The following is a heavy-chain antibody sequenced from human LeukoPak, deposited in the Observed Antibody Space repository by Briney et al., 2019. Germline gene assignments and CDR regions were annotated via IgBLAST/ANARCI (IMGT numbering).Heavy chain of an antibody. CDR2: TYYRSKWYN. Sequence: HSQTLSLTCAISGDSVSSNSAAWNWIRQSPSRGLEWLGRTYYRSKWYNDYAVSVKSRITINPDTSKNQFSLQLNSVTPEDTAVYYCARDLRNRAAAGLPRIAVAGTRFDPWGQGTLVTVSS. CDR1: GDSVSSNSAA. D-gene: IGHD6-19*01. J-gene: IGHJ5*02. V-gene: IGHV6-1*01. CDR3: ARDLRNRAAAGLPRIAVAGTRFDP.